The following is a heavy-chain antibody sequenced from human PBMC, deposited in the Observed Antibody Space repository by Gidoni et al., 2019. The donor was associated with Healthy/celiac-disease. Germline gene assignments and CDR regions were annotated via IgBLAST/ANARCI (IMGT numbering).Heavy chain of an antibody. D-gene: IGHD3-22*01. CDR3: AKDNDPSSGYYYVLNAFDI. V-gene: IGHV3-23*01. J-gene: IGHJ3*02. CDR2: ISGSCGST. CDR1: GFTFSSYA. Sequence: EVQLLESGAGFVQPVGSLRLSCSASGFTFSSYALSLVRQAPGKGLEWVSAISGSCGSTSYADPVKGRFTISRDNSKNTRYLQMNSLRAEDTAVYYCAKDNDPSSGYYYVLNAFDIWGQGTMVTVSS.